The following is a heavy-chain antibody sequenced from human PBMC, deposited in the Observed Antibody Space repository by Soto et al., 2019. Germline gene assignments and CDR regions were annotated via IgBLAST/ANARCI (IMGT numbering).Heavy chain of an antibody. CDR2: INPSGST. V-gene: IGHV4-34*01. D-gene: IGHD4-17*01. Sequence: QVQLQQWGAGLLKPSETLSLTCAVYGGSFSGYYWSWIRQPPGKGLEWIGEINPSGSTNYPPSLKSRVTMSGDTPKNQFSLKLTSVTAADTAVYYCARGRDGGAANWGQGTLVTVSS. CDR1: GGSFSGYY. J-gene: IGHJ4*02. CDR3: ARGRDGGAAN.